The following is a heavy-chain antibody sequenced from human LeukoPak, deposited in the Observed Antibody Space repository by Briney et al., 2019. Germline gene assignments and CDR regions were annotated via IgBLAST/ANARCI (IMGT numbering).Heavy chain of an antibody. J-gene: IGHJ6*03. CDR2: IKVDGSEK. Sequence: GGSLRLSCAASGFTFSNYWMSWVRQAPGKGLEWVANIKVDGSEKHYVASVNGRFTISRDNAKSSLYLQMNSLRAEDTAVYYCARDYCAGDCSWAYMDVWGKGATVTVSS. D-gene: IGHD2-21*02. CDR3: ARDYCAGDCSWAYMDV. CDR1: GFTFSNYW. V-gene: IGHV3-7*01.